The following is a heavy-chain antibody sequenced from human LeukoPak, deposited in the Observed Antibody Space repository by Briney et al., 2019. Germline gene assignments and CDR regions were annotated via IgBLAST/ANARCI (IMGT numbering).Heavy chain of an antibody. J-gene: IGHJ5*02. CDR2: ISSSSSTI. CDR1: GFTFSSYS. CDR3: ARGRGEGRGISMVRGVRAPSYNWFDP. V-gene: IGHV3-48*01. D-gene: IGHD3-10*01. Sequence: GGSLRLSCAASGFTFSSYSMNWVRQAPGKGLEWVSYISSSSSTIYYADSVKGRFTISRDNAKNSLYLQMNSLRAEDTAVYYCARGRGEGRGISMVRGVRAPSYNWFDPWGHGTLVTVSS.